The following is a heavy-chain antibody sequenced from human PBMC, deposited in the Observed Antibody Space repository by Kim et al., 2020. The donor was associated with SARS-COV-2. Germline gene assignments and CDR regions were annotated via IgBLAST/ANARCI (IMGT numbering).Heavy chain of an antibody. J-gene: IGHJ6*02. V-gene: IGHV5-10-1*01. D-gene: IGHD3-10*01. Sequence: GESLKISCKGSGYSFTSYWISWVRQMPGKGLEWMGRIDPSDSYTNYSPSFQGHVTISADKSISTAYLQWSSLKASDTAMYYCATDSITMVRGVIRTSGMDVWGQGTTVTVSS. CDR1: GYSFTSYW. CDR2: IDPSDSYT. CDR3: ATDSITMVRGVIRTSGMDV.